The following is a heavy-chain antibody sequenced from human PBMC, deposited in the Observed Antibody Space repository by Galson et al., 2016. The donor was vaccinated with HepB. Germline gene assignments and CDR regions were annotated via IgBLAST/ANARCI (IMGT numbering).Heavy chain of an antibody. J-gene: IGHJ4*02. V-gene: IGHV3-74*01. D-gene: IGHD4-23*01. CDR2: ISRRGADA. Sequence: SLRLSCAAARFKFSGYRMYWVRQGPGKDLVWISRISRRGADALYADSVKGSITVSRDNDKDILYLQMNSLGVDDTGLYFCARGELRTMDYWGQGAPVTVSS. CDR1: RFKFSGYR. CDR3: ARGELRTMDY.